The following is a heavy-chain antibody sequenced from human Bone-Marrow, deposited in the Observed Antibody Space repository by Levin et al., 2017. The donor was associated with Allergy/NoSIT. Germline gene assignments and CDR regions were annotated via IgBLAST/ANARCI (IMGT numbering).Heavy chain of an antibody. CDR1: GFTFSDYA. D-gene: IGHD3-16*02. J-gene: IGHJ4*02. Sequence: LSLTCAASGFTFSDYAMNWVRQAPGKGLEWVSYISSSGGTIYYADSVKGRFTISRDSAQNSLSLQMDSLRTEDTALYYCGRDRYIVGRNSPHFGYWGQGTLVTVSS. CDR3: GRDRYIVGRNSPHFGY. V-gene: IGHV3-48*03. CDR2: ISSSGGTI.